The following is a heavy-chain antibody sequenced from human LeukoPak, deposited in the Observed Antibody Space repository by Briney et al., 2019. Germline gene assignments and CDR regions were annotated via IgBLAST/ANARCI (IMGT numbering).Heavy chain of an antibody. CDR1: GFTFSNAW. V-gene: IGHV3-15*01. CDR3: TTGCQTYYYHSSGYYPNDY. Sequence: GGSLRLSCAASGFTFSNAWMSWVRQAPGKGLEWVGRIKSKTDGGTTDYAAPVKGRFTISRDDSKNTLYLQMNSLKTEDTAVYYCTTGCQTYYYHSSGYYPNDYWGQGTLVTVPS. D-gene: IGHD3-22*01. CDR2: IKSKTDGGTT. J-gene: IGHJ4*02.